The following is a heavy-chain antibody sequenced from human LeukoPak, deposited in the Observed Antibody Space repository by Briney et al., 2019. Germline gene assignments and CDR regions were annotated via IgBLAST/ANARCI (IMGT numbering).Heavy chain of an antibody. D-gene: IGHD3-22*01. J-gene: IGHJ4*02. Sequence: GGSLRLSCAASGFTFSDYYMSWIRQAPGKGLEWVSYISSSGSTIYYADSAKGRFTISRDNSKNTLYLQMNSLRAEDTAVYYCAKDSYYDSSGGTDYWGQGTLVTVSS. CDR1: GFTFSDYY. CDR3: AKDSYYDSSGGTDY. CDR2: ISSSGSTI. V-gene: IGHV3-11*01.